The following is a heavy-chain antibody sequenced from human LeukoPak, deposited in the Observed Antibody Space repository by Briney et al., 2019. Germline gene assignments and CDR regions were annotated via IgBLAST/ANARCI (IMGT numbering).Heavy chain of an antibody. Sequence: GASLTVSCKASGDTFSGHYMHWVRHAPGQRLEWIGWISPKSGETIYAQKFQGRVSVTRDTSISTVYMDLSNLRLDDTAVYYCARDLRNFDGFSRPDDWGQGTRVTVPS. CDR3: ARDLRNFDGFSRPDD. J-gene: IGHJ4*02. V-gene: IGHV1-2*02. CDR1: GDTFSGHY. D-gene: IGHD3-9*01. CDR2: ISPKSGET.